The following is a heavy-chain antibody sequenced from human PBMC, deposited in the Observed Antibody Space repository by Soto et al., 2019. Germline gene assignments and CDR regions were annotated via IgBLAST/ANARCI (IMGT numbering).Heavy chain of an antibody. D-gene: IGHD5-12*01. V-gene: IGHV4-59*01. CDR2: IYYTGST. CDR1: GGSISSYY. CDR3: ARDRDLVATTFEAFDI. J-gene: IGHJ3*02. Sequence: SETLSLTCTVSGGSISSYYWSWIRQPPEKGLEWIGYIYYTGSTSYNPSLKSRVTISVDTSENRFSLRLSSVTAADTAVYYCARDRDLVATTFEAFDIWGRGTMVTVSS.